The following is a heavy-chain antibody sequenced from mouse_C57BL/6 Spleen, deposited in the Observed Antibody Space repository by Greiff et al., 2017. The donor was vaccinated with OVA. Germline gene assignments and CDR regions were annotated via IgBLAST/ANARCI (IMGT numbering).Heavy chain of an antibody. CDR3: FYDGYYLAY. CDR2: IRFKSDNYAT. Sequence: EVNVVESGGGLVQPGGSMKLSCVASGFTFSNYWMNWVRQSPEKGLEWVAQIRFKSDNYATHYAESVKGRFTISRDDSKSNVYLQMNNLRAKDTGIYYCFYDGYYLAYWGQGTLVTVSA. J-gene: IGHJ3*01. V-gene: IGHV6-3*01. D-gene: IGHD2-3*01. CDR1: GFTFSNYW.